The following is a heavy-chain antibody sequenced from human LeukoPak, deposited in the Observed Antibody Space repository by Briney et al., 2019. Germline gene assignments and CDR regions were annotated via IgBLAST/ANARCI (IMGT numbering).Heavy chain of an antibody. D-gene: IGHD1-7*01. CDR2: IYYSGST. CDR3: ASADDWNYEVGVGFDY. Sequence: SETLSLTCTVSGGSISSSSYYWGWIRQPPGKGLEWIGSIYYSGSTNYNPSLKSRVTISVDTSKNQFSLKLSSVTAADTAVYYCASADDWNYEVGVGFDYWGQGTPVTVSP. V-gene: IGHV4-39*07. J-gene: IGHJ4*02. CDR1: GGSISSSSYY.